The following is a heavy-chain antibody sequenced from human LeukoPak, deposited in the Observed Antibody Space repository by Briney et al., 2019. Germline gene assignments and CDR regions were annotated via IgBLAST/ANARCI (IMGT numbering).Heavy chain of an antibody. V-gene: IGHV3-23*01. CDR1: GFTFSSYA. CDR3: AKVGVGGELGLPTHFDY. CDR2: ISGSGGST. Sequence: PGGSLRLSCAASGFTFSSYAMSWVRQAPGKGLEWVSAISGSGGSTYYADSVKGRFTISRDNSKNTLYLQMNSLRAEDTAVYYCAKVGVGGELGLPTHFDYWGQGTLVTVSS. D-gene: IGHD1-7*01. J-gene: IGHJ4*02.